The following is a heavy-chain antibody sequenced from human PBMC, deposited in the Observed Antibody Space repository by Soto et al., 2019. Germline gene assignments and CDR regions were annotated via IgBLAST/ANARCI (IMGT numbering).Heavy chain of an antibody. CDR1: GFIFSTYA. V-gene: IGHV3-30-3*01. Sequence: QVQLVESGGGVVQPGRSLRLSCAASGFIFSTYAMHWVRQAPGKGLEWVALISYDGGNEYYADSVKGRFTISRADSENTRYLQMVGMRDEDTAVYYCTRESGIVLVRVASMDVWGYGSKVTVSS. D-gene: IGHD2-2*01. CDR2: ISYDGGNE. J-gene: IGHJ6*01. CDR3: TRESGIVLVRVASMDV.